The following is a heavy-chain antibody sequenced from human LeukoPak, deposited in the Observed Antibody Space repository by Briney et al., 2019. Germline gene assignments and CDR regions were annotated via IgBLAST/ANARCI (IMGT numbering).Heavy chain of an antibody. J-gene: IGHJ6*03. V-gene: IGHV1-2*02. CDR2: INPNSGGT. CDR1: GYTFTSYG. CDR3: ARSPHYYYMDV. Sequence: ASVKVSCKASGYTFTSYGISWVRQAPGQGLEWMGWINPNSGGTNYAQKFQGRVTMTRDTSISTAYMELSRLRSDDTAVYYCARSPHYYYMDVWGKGTTVTVSS.